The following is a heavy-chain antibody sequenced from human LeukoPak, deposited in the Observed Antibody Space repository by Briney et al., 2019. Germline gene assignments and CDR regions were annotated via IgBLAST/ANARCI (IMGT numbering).Heavy chain of an antibody. V-gene: IGHV3-74*01. J-gene: IGHJ4*02. CDR2: INSDGGST. CDR1: GFTFSSYW. Sequence: GGSLRLSWTAAGFTFSSYWMHWVRQAPGKGLVWVSRINSDGGSTSYADSVKGRFTISRDNAKNTLYLQMNSLRAEDTAVYYCARRIQGMAPYYFDYWGQGTLVTVSS. D-gene: IGHD5-24*01. CDR3: ARRIQGMAPYYFDY.